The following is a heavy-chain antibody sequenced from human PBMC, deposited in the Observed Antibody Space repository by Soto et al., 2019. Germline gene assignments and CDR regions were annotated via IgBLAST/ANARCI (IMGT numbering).Heavy chain of an antibody. Sequence: ESGGGVVQPGRSLRLSCAASGFTFSSYGMHWVRQAPGKGLEWVAGIWYDGSNKYYADSAKGRFTISRDNSKNTLYLQMNSLRAEDTAVYYCARGSGYYYYYLDYWGQGTLVTVSS. J-gene: IGHJ4*02. CDR3: ARGSGYYYYYLDY. V-gene: IGHV3-33*01. CDR1: GFTFSSYG. CDR2: IWYDGSNK. D-gene: IGHD3-22*01.